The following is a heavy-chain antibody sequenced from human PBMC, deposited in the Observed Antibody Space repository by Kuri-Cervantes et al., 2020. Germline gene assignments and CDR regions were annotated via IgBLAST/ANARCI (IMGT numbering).Heavy chain of an antibody. CDR3: AKWGPYSGFDY. CDR1: GFTFDDYA. CDR2: ISWNSGSI. Sequence: GGSLRLSCAASGFTFDDYAMHWVRQAPGKGLEWVSGISWNSGSIGYADSVKGRFTISRDNAKNSLYLQMNSLRAEDTALYYCAKWGPYSGFDYWGQGTLVTVSS. D-gene: IGHD1-26*01. J-gene: IGHJ4*02. V-gene: IGHV3-9*01.